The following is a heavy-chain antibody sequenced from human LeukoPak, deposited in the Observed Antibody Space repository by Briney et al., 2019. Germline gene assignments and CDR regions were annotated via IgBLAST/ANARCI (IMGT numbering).Heavy chain of an antibody. CDR1: GASFSRYS. D-gene: IGHD6-13*01. V-gene: IGHV4-34*01. CDR3: ARVVGKYSSSWYY. Sequence: SQTLSLTRAVYGASFSRYSCSCIRQPPGNGLEWIGEINHSGSTNYNPSLKGRVTISVDTSKNQFSLKLRSVTAADTAVYYCARVVGKYSSSWYYWGQGTLVTVSS. CDR2: INHSGST. J-gene: IGHJ4*02.